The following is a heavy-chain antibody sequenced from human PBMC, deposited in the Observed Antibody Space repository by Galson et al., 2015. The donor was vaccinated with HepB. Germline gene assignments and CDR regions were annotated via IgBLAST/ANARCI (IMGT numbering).Heavy chain of an antibody. CDR1: GDTLSSYG. CDR3: AKGSSGGRPYYFDY. J-gene: IGHJ4*02. V-gene: IGHV1-69*01. D-gene: IGHD2-21*01. Sequence: SGDTLSSYGINWVRQAPGQGLEWMGGIVPAFGTTNYAQKFQGRVTITADESTRTVYMDLSRLRSEDTAVYYCAKGSSGGRPYYFDYWGQGTLVTVSS. CDR2: IVPAFGTT.